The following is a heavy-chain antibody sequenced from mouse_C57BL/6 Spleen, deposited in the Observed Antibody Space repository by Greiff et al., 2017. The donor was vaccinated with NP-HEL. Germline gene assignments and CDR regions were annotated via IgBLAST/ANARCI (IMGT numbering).Heavy chain of an antibody. D-gene: IGHD2-5*01. J-gene: IGHJ3*01. Sequence: QVQLQQPGAELVRPGTSVKLSCKASGYTFTSYWMHWVKQRPGQGLEWIGVIDPSDSYTNYNQKFKGKATLTVDTSSSTAYMQLSSLTSEDSAVYYCAREGAYYSNPAWFAYWGQGTLVTVSA. CDR1: GYTFTSYW. V-gene: IGHV1-59*01. CDR3: AREGAYYSNPAWFAY. CDR2: IDPSDSYT.